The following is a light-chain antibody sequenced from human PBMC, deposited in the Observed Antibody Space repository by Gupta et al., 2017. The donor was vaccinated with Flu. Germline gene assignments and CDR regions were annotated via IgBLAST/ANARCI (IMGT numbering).Light chain of an antibody. Sequence: DVVLTPSPLSLAVTPGEPASISCRSSQSLLYSNGYTFLEWYLQKPGQSPKRLIYLVTNRASGVPDRFSGSGSGTEFTLTISSVEAEDFGVYYCIHAHSIPWTFGQGTRLEIK. CDR1: QSLLYSNGYTF. V-gene: IGKV2-28*01. CDR3: IHAHSIPWT. J-gene: IGKJ5*01. CDR2: LVT.